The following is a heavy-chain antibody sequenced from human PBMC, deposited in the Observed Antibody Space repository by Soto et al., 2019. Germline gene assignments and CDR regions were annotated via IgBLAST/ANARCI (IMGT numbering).Heavy chain of an antibody. V-gene: IGHV3-21*04. CDR3: AKSIVPAAIDYYYYYYGMDV. CDR2: ISSSSGYI. CDR1: GFTFGSYS. J-gene: IGHJ6*02. Sequence: GGSLILSCAASGFTFGSYSMNWGRQSPGKGLECVSSISSSSGYIYYADSVRGRFTISRDNAQNSLFLHMNSLRAEDTAVYYCAKSIVPAAIDYYYYYYGMDVWGQGTTVTVSS. D-gene: IGHD2-2*01.